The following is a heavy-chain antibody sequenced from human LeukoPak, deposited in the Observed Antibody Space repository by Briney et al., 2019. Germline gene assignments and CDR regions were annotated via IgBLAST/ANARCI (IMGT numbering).Heavy chain of an antibody. V-gene: IGHV3-21*01. J-gene: IGHJ4*02. CDR1: GFTFSSNS. CDR3: SRDVARAISDYSD. Sequence: PGGSLRLSCVAPGFTFSSNSMDWVRQALGRGLEWVASISSSGSYIYYPDSLKGRFTVSRDNAKNSVYLQMNRQRAVYTAVYYCSRDVARAISDYSDWGQGTLVTVSS. D-gene: IGHD6-25*01. CDR2: ISSSGSYI.